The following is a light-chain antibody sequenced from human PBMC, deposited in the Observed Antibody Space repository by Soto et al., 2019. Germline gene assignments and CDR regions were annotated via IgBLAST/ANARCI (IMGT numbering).Light chain of an antibody. CDR2: ATS. CDR3: QQYFGSALT. J-gene: IGKJ1*01. V-gene: IGKV3-20*01. Sequence: ILFTPSPRTLSASPGERDTICSRARQSIDNRYLAWSQHKPGQASRLLIYATSSRATGIPDRFGGSGSGTDFTFSINRLEPEDFEVYYCQQYFGSALTFGQWPKVDIK. CDR1: QSIDNRY.